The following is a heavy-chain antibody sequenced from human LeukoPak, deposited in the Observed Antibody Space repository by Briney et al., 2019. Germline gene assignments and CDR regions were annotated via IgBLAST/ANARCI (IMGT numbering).Heavy chain of an antibody. CDR1: RFTFSSYA. CDR3: AKVTGGDMITYGGLDY. Sequence: SGGSLRLSCAASRFTFSSYAMSWVRQAPGKGLEWVSAISGSGGGTYYADSVKGRFTISRDNSKNTLYLQMNSLRAEDTAVYYCAKVTGGDMITYGGLDYWGQGTLVTVSS. D-gene: IGHD3-16*01. V-gene: IGHV3-23*01. CDR2: ISGSGGGT. J-gene: IGHJ4*02.